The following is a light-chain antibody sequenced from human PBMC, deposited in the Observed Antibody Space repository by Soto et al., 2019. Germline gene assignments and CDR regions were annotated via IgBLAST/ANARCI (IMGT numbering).Light chain of an antibody. J-gene: IGLJ1*01. V-gene: IGLV2-14*01. CDR2: DVS. CDR1: SSDVGGYNY. CDR3: SSYTTSNTRQIV. Sequence: HSVLTQPASVSGSPGQSITFSCTGTSSDVGGYNYVSWYQQHPGKAPKFMIYDVSNRPSGVSNRFSGSKSGNTASLTISGLQAEDEADYYCSSYTTSNTRQIVFGTGTKVTVL.